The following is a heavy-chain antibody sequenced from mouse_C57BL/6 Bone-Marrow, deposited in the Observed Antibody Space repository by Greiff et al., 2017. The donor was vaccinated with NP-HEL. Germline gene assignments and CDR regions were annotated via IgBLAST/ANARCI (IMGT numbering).Heavy chain of an antibody. CDR1: GYSFTDYN. CDR3: ASHYGSSSYYYAMDY. CDR2: INPNYGTT. J-gene: IGHJ4*01. D-gene: IGHD1-1*01. Sequence: EVQLQQSGPELVKPGASVKISCKASGYSFTDYNMNWVKQSNGKSLEWIGVINPNYGTTSYNQKFKGKATLTVDQSSSTAYMQLSSLTSEDSAVYYCASHYGSSSYYYAMDYWGQGTSVTVSS. V-gene: IGHV1-39*01.